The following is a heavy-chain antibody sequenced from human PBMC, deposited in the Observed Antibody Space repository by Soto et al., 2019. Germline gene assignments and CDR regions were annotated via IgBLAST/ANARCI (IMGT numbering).Heavy chain of an antibody. Sequence: SETLSLTCTVSGGSISNYYWSWIRQPPGKGLEWIGYIYYSGSTNYNPSLKSRVTISVDTSKNQLSLKLTSVTAADTALYYCARSITAAGQYYYGMDVWGQGTTVTVSS. J-gene: IGHJ6*02. D-gene: IGHD6-13*01. CDR2: IYYSGST. CDR1: GGSISNYY. CDR3: ARSITAAGQYYYGMDV. V-gene: IGHV4-59*08.